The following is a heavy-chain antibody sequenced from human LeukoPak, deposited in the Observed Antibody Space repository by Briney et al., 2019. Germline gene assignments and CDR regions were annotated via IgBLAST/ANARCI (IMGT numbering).Heavy chain of an antibody. D-gene: IGHD6-19*01. CDR2: IWYDGSNK. Sequence: PGGSLRLSCAASGFTFSSYGMHWVRQAPGKGLEWVAVIWYDGSNKYYADSVKGRFTISRDNSKNTLYLQMNSLRAEDTAVYYCARDRGQQWLVNPIYYYYYGMDVWGQGTTVTVSS. J-gene: IGHJ6*02. CDR3: ARDRGQQWLVNPIYYYYYGMDV. CDR1: GFTFSSYG. V-gene: IGHV3-33*01.